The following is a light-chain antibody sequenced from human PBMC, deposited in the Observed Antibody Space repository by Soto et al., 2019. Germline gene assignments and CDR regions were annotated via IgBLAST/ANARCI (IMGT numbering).Light chain of an antibody. Sequence: EIVLTQSPGTLSLSPGERATLSCRASQSVPSSYVAWYQQRPGQAPRLLIYDASSRATGIPDRFSGSGSGTDFTLTTSRREPEDFAVNYCQQYGSSPHSFGQGTKVEI. CDR1: QSVPSSY. V-gene: IGKV3-20*01. CDR3: QQYGSSPHS. CDR2: DAS. J-gene: IGKJ1*01.